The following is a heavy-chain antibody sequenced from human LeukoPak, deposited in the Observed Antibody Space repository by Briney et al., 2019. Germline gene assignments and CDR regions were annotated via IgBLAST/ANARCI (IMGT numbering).Heavy chain of an antibody. J-gene: IGHJ3*02. CDR3: ARLGAVSDAFDI. CDR2: IYYSGNT. Sequence: SATLSLTCTVSGGSISSYYWSWIRQPPGKGLEWIGYIYYSGNTNYNPSLKSRVTISVDTSKKQFSLKVTPVTAADTAVYYCARLGAVSDAFDIWGQGTMVTVSS. CDR1: GGSISSYY. V-gene: IGHV4-59*08. D-gene: IGHD3-16*01.